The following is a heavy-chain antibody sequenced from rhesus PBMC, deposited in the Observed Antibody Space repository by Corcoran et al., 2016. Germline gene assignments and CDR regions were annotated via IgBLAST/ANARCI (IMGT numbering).Heavy chain of an antibody. D-gene: IGHD3-3*01. J-gene: IGHJ4*01. CDR2: ISGSGGST. CDR3: ARDTDYNIWTGYYTS. V-gene: IGHV4-173*01. CDR1: GGPISSNY. Sequence: QLQLQESGPGLVKPSETLSLTCAVSGGPISSNYWSWIRHPPGKGLEWIGRISGSGGSTDYNPSLKSRVTISADTSQNQFSLKLSSVTAADTAVYYCARDTDYNIWTGYYTSWGQGVLVTVSS.